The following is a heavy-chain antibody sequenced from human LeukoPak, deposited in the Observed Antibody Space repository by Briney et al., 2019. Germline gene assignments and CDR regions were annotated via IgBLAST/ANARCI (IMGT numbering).Heavy chain of an antibody. CDR2: INGSGCST. CDR1: GFPFSSYA. V-gene: IGHV3-23*01. Sequence: GGSLTLSCTASGFPFSSYAMSWIRQAPGKGLEWVSPINGSGCSTYYAGSVKGRFTISRDNSKNTLYLQMNSLRAEDTAVYYCAKGPRGGVVVTAMYFDYWGQGTLVTVSS. D-gene: IGHD2-21*02. J-gene: IGHJ4*02. CDR3: AKGPRGGVVVTAMYFDY.